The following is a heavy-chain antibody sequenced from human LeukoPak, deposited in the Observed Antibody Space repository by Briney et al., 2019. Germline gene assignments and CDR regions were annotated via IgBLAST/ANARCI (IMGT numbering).Heavy chain of an antibody. CDR3: AKDVRMIRIDYFDY. V-gene: IGHV3-21*04. D-gene: IGHD3-10*02. J-gene: IGHJ4*02. CDR2: ISSSSSYI. CDR1: GFTFSSYS. Sequence: GGSLRLSCAASGFTFSSYSMNWVRQAPGKGLEWVSSISSSSSYIYYADSVKGRFTISRDNSKNTLYLQMNSLRAEDTAVYYCAKDVRMIRIDYFDYWGQGTLVTVSS.